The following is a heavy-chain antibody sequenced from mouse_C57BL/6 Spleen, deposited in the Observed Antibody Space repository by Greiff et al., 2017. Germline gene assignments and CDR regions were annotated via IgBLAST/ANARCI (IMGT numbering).Heavy chain of an antibody. J-gene: IGHJ2*01. CDR3: AREGGTGPDY. D-gene: IGHD4-1*01. Sequence: QVQLQQSGAELVKPGASVQISCKASGYAFSSYWLNWVKQRPGKGLEWIGQIYHGDGANNYNGQLKGKSTLTAEKSSSPAYMQLSSLTSEDSAIYFCAREGGTGPDYWGQGTTLTVSS. V-gene: IGHV1-80*01. CDR2: IYHGDGAN. CDR1: GYAFSSYW.